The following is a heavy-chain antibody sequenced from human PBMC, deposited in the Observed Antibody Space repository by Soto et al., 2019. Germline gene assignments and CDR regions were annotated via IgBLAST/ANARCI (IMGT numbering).Heavy chain of an antibody. CDR3: ARGASSGFEYWYFDL. CDR1: GGSFSKKA. D-gene: IGHD5-12*01. V-gene: IGHV1-69*01. Sequence: QVQLVQSGAELKKPGSSVKVSCEASGGSFSKKAISWVRQAPGQGLEWMGGINTKFGATNYAPKFQGRITITADESTNTVNMALSSRTSEDTAVYYCARGASSGFEYWYFDLWGRGTVVSVSS. J-gene: IGHJ2*01. CDR2: INTKFGAT.